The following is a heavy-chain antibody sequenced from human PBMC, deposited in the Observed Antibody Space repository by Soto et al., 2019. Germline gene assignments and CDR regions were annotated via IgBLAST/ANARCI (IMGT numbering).Heavy chain of an antibody. CDR3: ARYPYLAARPYYFDY. J-gene: IGHJ4*02. D-gene: IGHD6-6*01. V-gene: IGHV4-39*01. Sequence: PETLSLTCTVSGGSISSSSYYWGWIRQPPGKGLEWIGSIYYSGSTYYNPSLKSRVTISVDTSKNQFSLKLSSVTAADTAVYYCARYPYLAARPYYFDYWGQGTLVTVSS. CDR1: GGSISSSSYY. CDR2: IYYSGST.